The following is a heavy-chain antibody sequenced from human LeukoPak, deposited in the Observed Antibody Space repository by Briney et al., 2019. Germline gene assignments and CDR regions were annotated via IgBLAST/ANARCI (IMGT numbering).Heavy chain of an antibody. J-gene: IGHJ1*01. CDR2: ISGSGGST. CDR3: AKKGSYDSSGYYLWKH. V-gene: IGHV3-23*01. CDR1: GFTFSSYE. Sequence: GGSLRLSCAASGFTFSSYEMNWVRQAPGKGLEWVSAISGSGGSTYYADSVKGRFTISRDNSKNTLYLQMNSLRAEDTAVYYCAKKGSYDSSGYYLWKHWGQGTLVTVSS. D-gene: IGHD3-22*01.